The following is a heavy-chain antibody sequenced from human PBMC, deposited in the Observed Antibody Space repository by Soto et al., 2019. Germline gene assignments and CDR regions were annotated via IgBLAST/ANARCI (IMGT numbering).Heavy chain of an antibody. Sequence: PSETLPLTCTVSGGSISSDANFLSWIRQLAGRGLEWIGYISYTWRTYYTPSLNSRLTISLDTSKNLFSLSLSAVTAADTAVYFCARGSFSSSSSWFDPWGQGTLVTVSS. D-gene: IGHD6-6*01. CDR1: GGSISSDANF. CDR2: ISYTWRT. J-gene: IGHJ5*02. CDR3: ARGSFSSSSSWFDP. V-gene: IGHV4-31*03.